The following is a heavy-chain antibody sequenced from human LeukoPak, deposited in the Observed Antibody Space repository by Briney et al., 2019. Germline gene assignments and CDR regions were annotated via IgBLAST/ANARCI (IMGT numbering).Heavy chain of an antibody. CDR2: IYYSGST. D-gene: IGHD1-26*01. CDR3: ARGETYYYYMDV. V-gene: IGHV4-59*12. CDR1: GGSISSYY. Sequence: SETLSLTCTASGGSISSYYWSWIRQPPGKGLEWIGNIYYSGSTNYNPSLKSRVTISVDTSKNQFYLKLSSVTAADTAVYYCARGETYYYYMDVWGKGTTVTVSS. J-gene: IGHJ6*03.